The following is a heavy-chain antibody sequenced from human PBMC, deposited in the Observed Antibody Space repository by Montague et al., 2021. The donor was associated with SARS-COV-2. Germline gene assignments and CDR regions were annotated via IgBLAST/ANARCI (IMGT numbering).Heavy chain of an antibody. CDR2: IDWDDDK. Sequence: PALVKPTQTLTLTCTFSGFSLSTSGMCVSWIRQPPGKALEWLARIDWDDDKYYSTSLKTRLTISKDTSKSQVVLTMTNMDPVDTATYYCARIVGVLLWFGESDYGMDVWGQGTTVTVSS. CDR1: GFSLSTSGMC. V-gene: IGHV2-70*11. D-gene: IGHD3-10*01. CDR3: ARIVGVLLWFGESDYGMDV. J-gene: IGHJ6*02.